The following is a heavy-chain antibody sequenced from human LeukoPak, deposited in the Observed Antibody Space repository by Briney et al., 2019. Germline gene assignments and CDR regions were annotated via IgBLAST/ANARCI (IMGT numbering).Heavy chain of an antibody. V-gene: IGHV3-23*01. Sequence: GGSLRLSCAASGFTFSSYAMSWVRQAPGKGLEWVSAISGSGGSTYYADSVKGRFTISRDNSKNTLYLQMNSLRAEDTAVYYCAKSVAGTPGPGTFDYWGQGTLVTVSS. J-gene: IGHJ4*02. CDR3: AKSVAGTPGPGTFDY. CDR1: GFTFSSYA. CDR2: ISGSGGST. D-gene: IGHD6-19*01.